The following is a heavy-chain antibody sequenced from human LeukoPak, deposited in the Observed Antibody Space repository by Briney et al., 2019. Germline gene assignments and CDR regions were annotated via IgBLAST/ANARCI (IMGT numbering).Heavy chain of an antibody. J-gene: IGHJ4*02. V-gene: IGHV4-39*01. CDR1: GGSISSSSYY. CDR2: IYYSGNT. CDR3: ARAKTLFDY. D-gene: IGHD4/OR15-4a*01. Sequence: PSETLSLTCTVSGGSISSSSYYWGWIRQPPGKGLEWIGGIYYSGNTYYNPSFKSRGTISVDTSKNQFSLKLSAVTAADTAMYYCARAKTLFDYWGQGTLVTVSS.